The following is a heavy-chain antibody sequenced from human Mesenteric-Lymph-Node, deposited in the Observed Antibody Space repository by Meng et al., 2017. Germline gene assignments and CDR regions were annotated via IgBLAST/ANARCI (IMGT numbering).Heavy chain of an antibody. CDR3: ARDNSYSSWRRRLYGMDV. CDR1: GFTFSSYA. D-gene: IGHD6-13*01. J-gene: IGHJ6*02. Sequence: GGSLRLSCAASGFTFSSYAMHWVRQAPGKGLEWVAVISYDGSNKYYADSVKGRFTISRDNSKNTLYLQMNSLRAEDTAVYYCARDNSYSSWRRRLYGMDVWGQGTTVTVSS. V-gene: IGHV3-30*04. CDR2: ISYDGSNK.